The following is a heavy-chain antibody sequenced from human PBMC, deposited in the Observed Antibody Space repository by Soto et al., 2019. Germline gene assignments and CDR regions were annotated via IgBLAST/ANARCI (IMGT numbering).Heavy chain of an antibody. CDR3: SKYIVPTTESSSYDGMDF. Sequence: EVQLLESGGGVVQPGGSLRLSCAASGFTFSSYAMSWVRQAPGKGLEWVSAISGSGGSTYYADSVKGRFTISRDNSKNTLQLQMNSLRAEDTAVDYCSKYIVPTTESSSYDGMDFWGQGTTVTVSS. V-gene: IGHV3-23*01. CDR1: GFTFSSYA. D-gene: IGHD2-2*01. J-gene: IGHJ6*02. CDR2: ISGSGGST.